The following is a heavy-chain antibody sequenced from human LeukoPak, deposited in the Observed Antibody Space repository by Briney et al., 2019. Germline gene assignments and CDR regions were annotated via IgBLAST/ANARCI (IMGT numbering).Heavy chain of an antibody. V-gene: IGHV3-48*01. J-gene: IGHJ4*02. CDR1: GFTFSIYS. CDR3: AREPVYGDYALYDY. Sequence: GGSLRLSCAASGFTFSIYSMNWVRQAPGKGLEWVSYIGGTHSNIYYADSVKGRFTISRDNSKNTLYLQMNSLRAEDTAVYYCAREPVYGDYALYDYWGQGTLVTVSS. D-gene: IGHD4-17*01. CDR2: IGGTHSNI.